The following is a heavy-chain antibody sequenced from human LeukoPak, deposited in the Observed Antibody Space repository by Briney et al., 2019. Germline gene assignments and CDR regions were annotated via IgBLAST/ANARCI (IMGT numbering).Heavy chain of an antibody. CDR2: IYPGDSDT. CDR1: GYRFTSHW. V-gene: IGHV5-51*01. J-gene: IGHJ4*02. Sequence: GESLKISCKGSGYRFTSHWIGWVRQMPGKGLEWMGIIYPGDSDTRYSPSFQGQVTISADKSISTAYLQWSSLKASDTAMYYCARASYYDSSRIFDYWGQGALVTVSS. CDR3: ARASYYDSSRIFDY. D-gene: IGHD3-22*01.